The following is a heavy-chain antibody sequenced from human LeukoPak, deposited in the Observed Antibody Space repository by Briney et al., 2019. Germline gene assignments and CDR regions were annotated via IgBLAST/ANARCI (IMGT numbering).Heavy chain of an antibody. Sequence: GGSLRLSCAASGFTFSSYALSWVRQAPGKGMGWVSFIIGGGDSTYYPDSVRGRFTVSRDNSKNTLYLQIKSLRAGDTAVYYCAKDGGPLRGAFDSWGQGTLVTVSS. V-gene: IGHV3-23*01. J-gene: IGHJ4*02. D-gene: IGHD3-10*01. CDR2: IIGGGDST. CDR3: AKDGGPLRGAFDS. CDR1: GFTFSSYA.